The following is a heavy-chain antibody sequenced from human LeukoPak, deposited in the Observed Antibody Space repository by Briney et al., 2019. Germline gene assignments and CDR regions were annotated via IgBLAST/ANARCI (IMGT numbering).Heavy chain of an antibody. CDR2: ISGSRITT. CDR1: GFTFSSYA. V-gene: IGHV3-23*01. D-gene: IGHD6-19*01. Sequence: GGSLRLSCAASGFTFSSYAMSWVRQPPGKGLEWVSHISGSRITTYYADSVKGRFTISRDNSKNTAYLQMNSLKTEDTAVYYCTRPGWSSGWNDYWGQGTLVTVSS. CDR3: TRPGWSSGWNDY. J-gene: IGHJ4*02.